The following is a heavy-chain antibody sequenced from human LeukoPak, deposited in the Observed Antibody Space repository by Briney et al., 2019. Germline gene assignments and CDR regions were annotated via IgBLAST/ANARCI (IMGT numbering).Heavy chain of an antibody. D-gene: IGHD1-14*01. V-gene: IGHV3-48*02. CDR2: ISSSSSTI. Sequence: GGSLRLSCAASGFTFSDYSMNWVRQAPGKGLEWVSYISSSSSTIYYADSVKGRFTISRDNAKNSLYLQMSSLRDDDTAVYYCARAGASYAMDVWGQGTTVTVS. CDR1: GFTFSDYS. CDR3: ARAGASYAMDV. J-gene: IGHJ6*02.